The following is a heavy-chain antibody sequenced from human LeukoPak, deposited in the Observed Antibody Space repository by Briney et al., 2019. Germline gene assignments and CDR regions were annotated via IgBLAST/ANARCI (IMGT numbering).Heavy chain of an antibody. D-gene: IGHD3-9*01. CDR1: GYTFTSYY. CDR3: ARGILTGYYRYYFDY. J-gene: IGHJ4*02. V-gene: IGHV1-46*01. Sequence: ASVKVSCKASGYTFTSYYMHWVRQAPGQGLEWMGIINPSGGSTSYAQKFQGRVTMTRDTSISTAYMELSRLRSDDTAVYYCARGILTGYYRYYFDYWGQGTLVTVSS. CDR2: INPSGGST.